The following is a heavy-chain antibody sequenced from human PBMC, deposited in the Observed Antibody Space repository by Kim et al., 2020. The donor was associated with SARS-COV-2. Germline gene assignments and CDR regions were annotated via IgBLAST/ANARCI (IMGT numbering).Heavy chain of an antibody. Sequence: PSLKSGVTISVDTSKTQFSLKLSSVTAADTAVYYCARVMVRGVIITRFDPWGQGTLVTVSS. CDR3: ARVMVRGVIITRFDP. J-gene: IGHJ5*02. V-gene: IGHV4-59*01. D-gene: IGHD3-10*01.